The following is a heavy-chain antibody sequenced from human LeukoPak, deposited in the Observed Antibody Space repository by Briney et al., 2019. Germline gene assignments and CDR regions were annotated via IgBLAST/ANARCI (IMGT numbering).Heavy chain of an antibody. CDR3: ARGYYGSGSHCCHMDV. J-gene: IGHJ6*03. Sequence: PSETLSLTCAVSDDSFSSHYWTWIRQPPGKGLEWIGYISYIGRTNYNPSLKSRVTISIDTSKNQFSLKLSSVTAADTAVYYCARGYYGSGSHCCHMDVWGKGTTITVS. CDR1: DDSFSSHY. CDR2: ISYIGRT. V-gene: IGHV4-59*11. D-gene: IGHD3-10*01.